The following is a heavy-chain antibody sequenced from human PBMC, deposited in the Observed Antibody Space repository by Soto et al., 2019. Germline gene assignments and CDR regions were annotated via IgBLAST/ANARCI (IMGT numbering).Heavy chain of an antibody. CDR2: ISYDGSNK. CDR1: GFTFSSYA. CDR3: ARDSSKMSPYHIVVVTAIHPSLMFDY. Sequence: GGSLRLSCAASGFTFSSYAMHWVRQAPGKGLEWVAVISYDGSNKHYADSVKGRFTISRDNSKNTLYLQMNSLRAEDTAVYYCARDSSKMSPYHIVVVTAIHPSLMFDYWGRGTLVTVSS. J-gene: IGHJ4*02. D-gene: IGHD2-21*02. V-gene: IGHV3-30-3*01.